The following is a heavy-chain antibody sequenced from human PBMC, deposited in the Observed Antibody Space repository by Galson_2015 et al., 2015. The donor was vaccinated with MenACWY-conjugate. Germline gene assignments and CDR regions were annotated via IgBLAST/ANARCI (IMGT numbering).Heavy chain of an antibody. CDR1: GVTLSRHW. CDR3: VREYSEFGWTPSPPNFDY. Sequence: SLRLSCAASGVTLSRHWMHWVRQARGKGLVWVSRSSFDDREKVYADSVRGRFMITGDNARNLLHLQMHSLRAEDTALYFCVREYSEFGWTPSPPNFDYWGQGTLVTVSS. D-gene: IGHD6-19*01. V-gene: IGHV3-74*01. CDR2: SSFDDREK. J-gene: IGHJ4*02.